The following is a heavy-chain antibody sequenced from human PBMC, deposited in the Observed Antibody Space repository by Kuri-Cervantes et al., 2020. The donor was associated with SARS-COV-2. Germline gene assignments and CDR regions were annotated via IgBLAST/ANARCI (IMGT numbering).Heavy chain of an antibody. V-gene: IGHV1-18*04. CDR2: ISAHNGNT. CDR1: GYTFTSYG. D-gene: IGHD4-17*01. J-gene: IGHJ2*01. CDR3: ARDTGGDYGYWYFDL. Sequence: ASVKVSCKASGYTFTSYGISWVRQAPGQGLEWMGWISAHNGNTNYAQKLQGRVTMTTDTSTSTAYMELRSLRSDDTAVYYCARDTGGDYGYWYFDLWGRGTLVTVSS.